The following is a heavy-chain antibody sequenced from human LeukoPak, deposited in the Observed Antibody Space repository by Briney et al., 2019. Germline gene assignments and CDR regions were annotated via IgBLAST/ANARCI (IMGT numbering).Heavy chain of an antibody. CDR3: AVIAAAGLNWFDP. Sequence: PGGSLRLSCAASGFTFSSYSMNWVGQAPGKGLEWVSYISSSSSTIYYADSVKGRFTISRDNSKNTLYLQMNSLRAEDTAVYYCAVIAAAGLNWFDPWGQGTLVTVSS. CDR1: GFTFSSYS. V-gene: IGHV3-48*01. J-gene: IGHJ5*02. D-gene: IGHD6-13*01. CDR2: ISSSSSTI.